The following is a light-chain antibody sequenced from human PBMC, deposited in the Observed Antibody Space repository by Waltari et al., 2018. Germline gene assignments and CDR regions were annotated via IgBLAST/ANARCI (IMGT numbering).Light chain of an antibody. Sequence: DVQMTQSPSSLSASIGDRVTINCPASRSVIGYLNWYQQKPGKVPKLLIYATSTLHSGVPSRFSGSGSGTDYTLTISSLQPEDFATYYCQQSHSSPLTFGGGTKVEIK. J-gene: IGKJ4*01. V-gene: IGKV1-39*01. CDR3: QQSHSSPLT. CDR2: ATS. CDR1: RSVIGY.